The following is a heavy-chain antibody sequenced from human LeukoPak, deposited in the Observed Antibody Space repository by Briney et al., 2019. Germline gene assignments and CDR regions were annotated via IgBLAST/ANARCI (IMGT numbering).Heavy chain of an antibody. J-gene: IGHJ4*02. Sequence: GGSLRLSCAASGFTFRSYAMNWVRQAPGKGLEWGSTLSGSGGITYYADSVKGRFTISRDNAKNTLYLQMNSLRAEDTAVYYCARARYGGNYYFDYWGQGTLVTVSS. CDR3: ARARYGGNYYFDY. V-gene: IGHV3-23*01. CDR2: LSGSGGIT. D-gene: IGHD4-23*01. CDR1: GFTFRSYA.